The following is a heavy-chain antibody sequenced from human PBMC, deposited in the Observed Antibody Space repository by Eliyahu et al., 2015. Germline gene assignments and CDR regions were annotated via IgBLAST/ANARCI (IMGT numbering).Heavy chain of an antibody. CDR1: GGSFSGYY. D-gene: IGHD3-22*01. V-gene: IGHV4-34*01. CDR2: INHSGST. CDR3: ARLGEDSSGGHDAFDI. J-gene: IGHJ3*02. Sequence: QVQLQQWGAGLLKPSETLSLTCAVYGGSFSGYYWSWIRQPPGKGLEWIGEINHSGSTNYNPSLKSRVTISVDTSKNQFSLKLSSVTAADTAVYYCARLGEDSSGGHDAFDIWGQGTMVTVSS.